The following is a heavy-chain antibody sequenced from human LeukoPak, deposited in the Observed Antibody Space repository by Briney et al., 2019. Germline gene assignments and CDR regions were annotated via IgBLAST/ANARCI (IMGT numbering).Heavy chain of an antibody. Sequence: PGGSLRLSCAASGFTFSNAWMSWVRQAPGKGLEWVGRIKSKTDGGTTDYAAAVKGRFTISRDDSRNTLYVQMNSLKTEDTAVYYCTTGRRYYDFWSGYYLDYWGQGTLVTVSS. CDR1: GFTFSNAW. D-gene: IGHD3-3*01. CDR2: IKSKTDGGTT. J-gene: IGHJ4*02. CDR3: TTGRRYYDFWSGYYLDY. V-gene: IGHV3-15*01.